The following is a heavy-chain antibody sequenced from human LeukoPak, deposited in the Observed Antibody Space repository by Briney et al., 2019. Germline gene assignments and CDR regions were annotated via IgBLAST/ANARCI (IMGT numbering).Heavy chain of an antibody. Sequence: GGSLRLSCTASGFTLGSHDMHWVRQTTGEGLEWVAAIASGFQTFYAGSVKGRFTVSREDAKNSLYLQMNSLRAGDTAVYYCATKTSNGDRYFDYWGQGALVTVSS. CDR3: ATKTSNGDRYFDY. D-gene: IGHD4-17*01. CDR2: IASGFQT. CDR1: GFTLGSHD. J-gene: IGHJ4*02. V-gene: IGHV3-13*01.